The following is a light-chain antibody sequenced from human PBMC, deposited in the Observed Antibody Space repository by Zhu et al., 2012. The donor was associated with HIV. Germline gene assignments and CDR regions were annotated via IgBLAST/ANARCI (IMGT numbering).Light chain of an antibody. Sequence: EIVLTQSPATLSLSPGERATLSCRASQSVSTYLAWYQQKPGQAPRLLIYDASNRATGIPARFGGSGSGTHFTLTISRLEPEDSAVYYCQRYGSFTWTFGQGTKVEIK. CDR3: QRYGSFTWT. CDR2: DAS. V-gene: IGKV3-11*01. J-gene: IGKJ1*01. CDR1: QSVSTY.